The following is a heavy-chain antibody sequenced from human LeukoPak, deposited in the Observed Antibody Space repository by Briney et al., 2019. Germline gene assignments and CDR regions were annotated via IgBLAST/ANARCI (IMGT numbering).Heavy chain of an antibody. J-gene: IGHJ4*02. D-gene: IGHD3-22*01. CDR2: IIPIFGTA. V-gene: IGHV1-69*06. CDR1: GGTFSSYA. Sequence: SVKVSCKASGGTFSSYAISWVRQAPGQGLEWMGGIIPIFGTANYAQKFQGRVTITADKSTSTAYMELSSLRSEDTAVYYCARDGTGLLPRHLGYWGQGTLVTVSS. CDR3: ARDGTGLLPRHLGY.